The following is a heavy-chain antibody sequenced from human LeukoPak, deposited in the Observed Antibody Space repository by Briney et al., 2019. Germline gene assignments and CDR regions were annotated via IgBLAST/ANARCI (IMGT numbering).Heavy chain of an antibody. CDR3: AKEGYSRGYYSYYYMDV. CDR2: IKQDGSEK. Sequence: PGGSLRLSCAASGFTFSSYAMSWVRQAPGKGLEWVANIKQDGSEKYYVDSVKGRFTISRDNAKNSLYLQMNSLRAEDTAVYYCAKEGYSRGYYSYYYMDVWGKGTTVTVSS. V-gene: IGHV3-7*01. CDR1: GFTFSSYA. J-gene: IGHJ6*03. D-gene: IGHD6-13*01.